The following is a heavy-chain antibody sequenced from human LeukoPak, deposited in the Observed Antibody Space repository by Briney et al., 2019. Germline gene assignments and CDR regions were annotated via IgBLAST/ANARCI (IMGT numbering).Heavy chain of an antibody. CDR3: ARAKRITIFGVVISEYYYYYMDV. CDR2: ISSSSSTI. V-gene: IGHV3-48*01. J-gene: IGHJ6*03. Sequence: GGSLRLSCAASGFTFSSYSMNWVRQAPGKGLEWVSYISSSSSTIYYADSVKGRFTISRDNAKNSLYLQMNSLRAEDTAVYYCARAKRITIFGVVISEYYYYYMDVWGKGTTVTVSS. CDR1: GFTFSSYS. D-gene: IGHD3-3*01.